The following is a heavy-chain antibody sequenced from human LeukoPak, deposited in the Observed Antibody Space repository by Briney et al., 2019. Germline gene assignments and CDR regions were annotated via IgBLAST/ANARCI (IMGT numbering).Heavy chain of an antibody. D-gene: IGHD3-16*02. CDR1: GFTFSSYG. CDR3: ARDSTPMITCGGVIAQLYYFDY. Sequence: GGSLRLSCAASGFTFSSYGMNWVSQAPGKGLEWVSSISSSSSYIYYADSVKGRFTISRDNAKNSLYLQMNSLRAEDTAVYYCARDSTPMITCGGVIAQLYYFDYWGQGTLVTVSS. V-gene: IGHV3-21*01. CDR2: ISSSSSYI. J-gene: IGHJ4*02.